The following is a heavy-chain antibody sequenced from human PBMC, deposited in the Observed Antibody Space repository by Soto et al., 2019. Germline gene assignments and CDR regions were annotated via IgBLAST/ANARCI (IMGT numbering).Heavy chain of an antibody. CDR2: ISAYNGNT. CDR3: AREEYQLLFEGGRNFNY. D-gene: IGHD2-2*01. V-gene: IGHV1-18*01. J-gene: IGHJ4*02. Sequence: ASVRVSCRASGYSFDRCGISRVRQAPGQGLEWMGWISAYNGNTNYAQKLQGRVTMTTDTSTSTAYRELRSLRSDDTAVYYCAREEYQLLFEGGRNFNYWGQGTRVTVSS. CDR1: GYSFDRCG.